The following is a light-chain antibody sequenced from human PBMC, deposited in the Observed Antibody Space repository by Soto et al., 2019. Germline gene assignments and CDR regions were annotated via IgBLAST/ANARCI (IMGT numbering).Light chain of an antibody. J-gene: IGLJ2*01. Sequence: QSALTQPASVSGSPGQSITISCTGTSSDVGSYNLVSWYQKYPGKAPKLMIYEGTKRPSGVSNRFSGSKSGNTASLTISGLQAEDDADYYCCSYAGSRTLVFGGGTKLNVL. CDR2: EGT. CDR3: CSYAGSRTLV. CDR1: SSDVGSYNL. V-gene: IGLV2-23*01.